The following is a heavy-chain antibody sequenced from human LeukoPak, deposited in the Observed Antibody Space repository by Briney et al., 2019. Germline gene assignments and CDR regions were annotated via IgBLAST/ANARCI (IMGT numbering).Heavy chain of an antibody. CDR3: ARGGDGVVVPAAHLD. D-gene: IGHD2-2*01. CDR1: GYTFTSYD. Sequence: ASVKVSCKASGYTFTSYDINWVRQATGQGLEWMGGIIPIFGTANYAQKFQGRVTITTDESTSTAYMELSSLRSEDTAVYYCARGGDGVVVPAAHLDWGQGTLVTVSS. V-gene: IGHV1-69*05. J-gene: IGHJ4*02. CDR2: IIPIFGTA.